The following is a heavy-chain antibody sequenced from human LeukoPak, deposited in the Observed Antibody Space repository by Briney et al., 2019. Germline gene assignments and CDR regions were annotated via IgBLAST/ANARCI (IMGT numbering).Heavy chain of an antibody. CDR3: ASISAAAGTYFDY. V-gene: IGHV4-30-2*01. Sequence: SETLSLTCAVSGGSISSGGYSWSWIRQPPGKGLEWIGYIYHSGSTYYNPSLKSRVTISVDRSKNQFSLKLGSVTAADTAVYYCASISAAAGTYFDYWGQGTLVTVSS. CDR2: IYHSGST. J-gene: IGHJ4*02. D-gene: IGHD6-13*01. CDR1: GGSISSGGYS.